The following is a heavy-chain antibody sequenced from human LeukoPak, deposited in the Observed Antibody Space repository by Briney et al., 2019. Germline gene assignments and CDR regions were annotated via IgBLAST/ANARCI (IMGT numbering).Heavy chain of an antibody. D-gene: IGHD3-10*01. V-gene: IGHV4-59*08. Sequence: SETLSLTCTVSGGSISSYYWSWIRQPPGKGLEWIGYIYYSGSTNYNPSLKSRVTISVDTSKNQFSLKLSSVTAADTAVYYCARHAILPAARHYYGSGSYYNVGWFDPWGQGTLVTVSS. CDR2: IYYSGST. J-gene: IGHJ5*02. CDR1: GGSISSYY. CDR3: ARHAILPAARHYYGSGSYYNVGWFDP.